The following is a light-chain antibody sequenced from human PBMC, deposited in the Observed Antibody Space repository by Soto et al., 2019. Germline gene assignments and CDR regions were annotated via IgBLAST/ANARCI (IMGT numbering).Light chain of an antibody. Sequence: QSALTQHPSASGSPGQSVTISCTGTSSDVGAYNYVSWYQQYPGKAPKLMIYEVSKRPSGVPDRFSGSKSGKTASLTVSGLQPEDEADYYCTSYAGSDIWVFGEGTKLTVL. V-gene: IGLV2-8*01. CDR2: EVS. CDR3: TSYAGSDIWV. CDR1: SSDVGAYNY. J-gene: IGLJ3*02.